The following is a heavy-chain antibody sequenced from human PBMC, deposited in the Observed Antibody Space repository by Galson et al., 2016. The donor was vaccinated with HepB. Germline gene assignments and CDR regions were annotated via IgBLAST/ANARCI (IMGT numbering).Heavy chain of an antibody. Sequence: ETLSLTCTVSGGSIRGYFWSWIRQPAGKGLEWIGRFYSTESTGHFSSLGSRITMSEDTSKNQFFLTLNSVTAADTAIYYCARDGVWMGSMDVWGQGTTVTVSS. CDR3: ARDGVWMGSMDV. J-gene: IGHJ6*02. CDR1: GGSIRGYF. CDR2: FYSTEST. D-gene: IGHD2-8*01. V-gene: IGHV4-4*07.